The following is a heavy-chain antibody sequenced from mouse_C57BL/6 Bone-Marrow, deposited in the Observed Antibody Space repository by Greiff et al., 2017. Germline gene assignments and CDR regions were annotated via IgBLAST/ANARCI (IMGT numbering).Heavy chain of an antibody. CDR2: IWSGGST. V-gene: IGHV2-2*01. D-gene: IGHD2-3*01. Sequence: VMLVESGPGLVQPSQSLSITCTVSGFSLTSYGVHWVRQSPGKGLEWLGVIWSGGSTDYNAAFISRLSISKDNSKSQVFFKMNSQQADDTAIYYCARRWLLPYAMDYWGQGTSVTVSS. J-gene: IGHJ4*01. CDR3: ARRWLLPYAMDY. CDR1: GFSLTSYG.